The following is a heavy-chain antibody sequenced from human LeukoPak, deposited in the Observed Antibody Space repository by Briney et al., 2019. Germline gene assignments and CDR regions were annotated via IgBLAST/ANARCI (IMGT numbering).Heavy chain of an antibody. J-gene: IGHJ4*02. D-gene: IGHD3-10*01. Sequence: ASVKVSCKASGYTFTSYGISWVRQAPGKGLEWMGWISAYNGNTNYAQKLQGRVTMTTDTSTSTAYMELRSLRSDDTAVYYCARDRASGHPFDYWGQGTLVTVSS. CDR3: ARDRASGHPFDY. V-gene: IGHV1-18*01. CDR2: ISAYNGNT. CDR1: GYTFTSYG.